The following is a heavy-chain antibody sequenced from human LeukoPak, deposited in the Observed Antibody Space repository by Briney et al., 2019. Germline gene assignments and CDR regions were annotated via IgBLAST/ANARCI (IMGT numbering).Heavy chain of an antibody. CDR1: GYTFTSYD. D-gene: IGHD6-19*01. V-gene: IGHV1-2*02. CDR3: ARDRKPSVAGRPGGWFEP. CDR2: INPNSGGT. J-gene: IGHJ5*02. Sequence: ASVKVSCKASGYTFTSYDINWVRQAPGQGLEWTGWINPNSGGTNYAQKFQGRVTMTRDTSISTAYMELSRLRSDDTAVYYCARDRKPSVAGRPGGWFEPWGQGTLVTVSS.